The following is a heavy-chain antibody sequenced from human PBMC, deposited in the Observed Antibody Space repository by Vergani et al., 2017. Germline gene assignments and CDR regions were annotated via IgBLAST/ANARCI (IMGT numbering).Heavy chain of an antibody. D-gene: IGHD3-10*01. V-gene: IGHV4-34*01. Sequence: QVQLQQWGAGLLKPSETLSLTCAVHGGSFSGYYWSGIRQPPGKGLEWIGEINHSGSTNYNPSLKSRVTISVDTSKNQFSLKLSSVTAADTSVYYCARARGRASYFDYWGQGTLVTVSS. CDR3: ARARGRASYFDY. J-gene: IGHJ4*02. CDR2: INHSGST. CDR1: GGSFSGYY.